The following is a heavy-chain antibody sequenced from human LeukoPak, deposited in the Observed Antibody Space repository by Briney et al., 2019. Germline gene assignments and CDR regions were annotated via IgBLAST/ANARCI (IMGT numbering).Heavy chain of an antibody. J-gene: IGHJ4*02. CDR2: INTNTGNP. CDR3: ARDRVLLWCGESYYFDY. D-gene: IGHD3-10*01. Sequence: ASVKVSCKASGYTFTSYARNWVRQATGQGLEWMGWINTNTGNPTYAQGFTGRFVFSLDTSVSTAYLQISSLKAEDTAAYYCARDRVLLWCGESYYFDYWGQGTLVTVSS. CDR1: GYTFTSYA. V-gene: IGHV7-4-1*02.